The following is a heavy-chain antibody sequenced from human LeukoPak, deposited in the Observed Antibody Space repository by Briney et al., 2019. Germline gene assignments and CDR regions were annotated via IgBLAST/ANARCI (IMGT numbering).Heavy chain of an antibody. V-gene: IGHV1-46*01. CDR1: GYTFTSYY. Sequence: ASVKVSCKASGYTFTSYYMHWVRQAPGQGLEWMGIINPSGGSTSYAQKFQGRVTMTRDTSTSTVYMELSSLRSEDTAVYYCARDAGNRYCSGGSCFNDYWGQGTLVTVSS. CDR3: ARDAGNRYCSGGSCFNDY. J-gene: IGHJ4*02. D-gene: IGHD2-15*01. CDR2: INPSGGST.